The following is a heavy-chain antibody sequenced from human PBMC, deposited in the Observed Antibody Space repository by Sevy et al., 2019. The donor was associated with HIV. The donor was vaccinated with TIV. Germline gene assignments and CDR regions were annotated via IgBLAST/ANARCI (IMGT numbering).Heavy chain of an antibody. CDR3: ARGRSAYDYGDYCYSDY. J-gene: IGHJ4*02. CDR2: ISHSGST. CDR1: GGSISSGGYS. V-gene: IGHV4-30-2*01. D-gene: IGHD4-17*01. Sequence: SETLSLTCAVSGGSISSGGYSWSWIRQPPGKGLEWIGYISHSGSTYYNPSLKSRVTISVDRSKNQFSLKLSSVTAADTAVYYCARGRSAYDYGDYCYSDYWGQGTLVTVSS.